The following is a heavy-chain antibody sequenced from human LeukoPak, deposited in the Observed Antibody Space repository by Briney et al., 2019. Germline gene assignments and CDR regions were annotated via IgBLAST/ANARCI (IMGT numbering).Heavy chain of an antibody. Sequence: SETLSLTCSVSGGSISGYYWTWVRQPPGKGLEWIGQIHYRGRADYKPSLKSRITMSVDTSRNQISLKLSSVTAADTAIYYCVRFGVNYDMDVWGQGTTVTVFS. D-gene: IGHD3-16*01. CDR3: VRFGVNYDMDV. V-gene: IGHV4-59*01. J-gene: IGHJ6*02. CDR2: IHYRGRA. CDR1: GGSISGYY.